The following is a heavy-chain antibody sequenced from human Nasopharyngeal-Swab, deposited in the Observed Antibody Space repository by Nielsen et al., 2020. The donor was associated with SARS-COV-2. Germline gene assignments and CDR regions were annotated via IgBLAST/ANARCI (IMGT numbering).Heavy chain of an antibody. Sequence: ASVKVSCKASGYTFTGYYMHWVRQAPGQGLEWMGRINPNSGGTNYAQKFQGRVTMTRDTSISTAYMELSRLRSDDTAVYYCARNPVDYDYVWGSYRYRTFDYWGQGTLVTVSS. CDR2: INPNSGGT. V-gene: IGHV1-2*06. CDR1: GYTFTGYY. CDR3: ARNPVDYDYVWGSYRYRTFDY. J-gene: IGHJ4*02. D-gene: IGHD3-16*02.